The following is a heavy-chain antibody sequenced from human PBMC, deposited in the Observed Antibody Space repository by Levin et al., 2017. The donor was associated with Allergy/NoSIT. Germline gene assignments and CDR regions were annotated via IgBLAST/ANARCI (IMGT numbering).Heavy chain of an antibody. CDR3: AKHLRNYDFWSGYFDY. J-gene: IGHJ4*02. CDR1: GFTFSSYA. D-gene: IGHD3-3*01. Sequence: GGSLRLSCAASGFTFSSYAMSWVRQAPGKGLEWVSAISGSGGSTYYADSVKGRFTISRDNSKNTLYLQMNSLRAEDTAVYYCAKHLRNYDFWSGYFDYWGQGTLVTVSS. V-gene: IGHV3-23*01. CDR2: ISGSGGST.